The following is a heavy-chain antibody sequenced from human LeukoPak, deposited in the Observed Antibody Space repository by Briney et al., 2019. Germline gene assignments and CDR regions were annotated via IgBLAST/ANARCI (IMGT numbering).Heavy chain of an antibody. V-gene: IGHV3-48*01. CDR2: ISSSSSTI. Sequence: GGSLRLSCVASGFTFSNYVMSWVRQAPGKGLEWVSYISSSSSTIYYADSVKGRFTISRDNAKNSLYLQMNSLRAEDTAVYYCARGKHWFDPWGQGTLVTVSS. CDR1: GFTFSNYV. J-gene: IGHJ5*02. CDR3: ARGKHWFDP.